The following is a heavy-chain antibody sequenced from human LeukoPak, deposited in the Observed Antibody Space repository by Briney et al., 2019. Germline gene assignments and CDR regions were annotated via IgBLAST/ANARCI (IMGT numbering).Heavy chain of an antibody. CDR2: IFPSGGEI. Sequence: GGSLRLSCAASGFTFSTFAMIWVRQPPGKGLEWVSSIFPSGGEIHYADSVRGRFTISRDNSKSTLSLQMNSLRAEDTAIYYCARGDYYYYMDVWGKGTTVTVSS. J-gene: IGHJ6*03. V-gene: IGHV3-23*01. CDR3: ARGDYYYYMDV. CDR1: GFTFSTFA.